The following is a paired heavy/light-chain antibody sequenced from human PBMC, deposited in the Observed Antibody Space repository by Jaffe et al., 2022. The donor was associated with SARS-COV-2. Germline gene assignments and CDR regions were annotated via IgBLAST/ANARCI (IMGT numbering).Light chain of an antibody. Sequence: QSALTQPRSVSGSPGQSVTISCTGTSSDVGGYNYVSWYQQYPGKAPKFMIYDVSKRPSGVPDRFSGSKSGNTASLTISGLQAEDEADYYCCSYAGSYTLLFGGGTKLTVL. CDR3: CSYAGSYTLL. CDR2: DVS. V-gene: IGLV2-11*01. CDR1: SSDVGGYNY. J-gene: IGLJ3*02.
Heavy chain of an antibody. Sequence: QVQLQESGPGLVKPSETLSLTCTVSGGSISSDSYYWGWIRQPPGMGLEWIGSVYYSGRTYDNPSLKSRVTISVDTSKNQFSLKLTSVTAADTAVYYCASLGYNYGYYSTPLIDYWGQGTLVTVSS. CDR2: VYYSGRT. D-gene: IGHD5-18*01. CDR3: ASLGYNYGYYSTPLIDY. CDR1: GGSISSDSYY. J-gene: IGHJ4*02. V-gene: IGHV4-39*01.